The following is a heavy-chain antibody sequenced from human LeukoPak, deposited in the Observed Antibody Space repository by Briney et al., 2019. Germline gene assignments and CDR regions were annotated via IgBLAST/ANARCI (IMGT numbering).Heavy chain of an antibody. CDR3: ATTNIVATYYFDY. J-gene: IGHJ4*02. D-gene: IGHD5-12*01. Sequence: GGSLRLSXAASGFTFRSYGMHWVRQAPGKGLEWVAFIRYDGSNKYYADSVKGRFTISRDNSKNTLYLQMNSLRAEDTAVYYCATTNIVATYYFDYWGQGTLVTVSS. CDR1: GFTFRSYG. CDR2: IRYDGSNK. V-gene: IGHV3-30*02.